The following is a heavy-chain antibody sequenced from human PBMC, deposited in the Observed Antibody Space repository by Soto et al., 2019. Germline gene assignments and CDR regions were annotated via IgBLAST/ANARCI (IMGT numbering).Heavy chain of an antibody. V-gene: IGHV1-69*13. CDR3: ARVPGGYYYYGMDV. CDR2: IIPIFGTA. CDR1: GGTFSSYA. J-gene: IGHJ6*02. D-gene: IGHD3-10*01. Sequence: GASVKVSCKASGGTFSSYAISWVRQAPGQGLEWMGGIIPIFGTANYAQKFQGRVTITADESTSTAYMELSSLRSEGTAVYYCARVPGGYYYYGMDVWGQGTTVTVSS.